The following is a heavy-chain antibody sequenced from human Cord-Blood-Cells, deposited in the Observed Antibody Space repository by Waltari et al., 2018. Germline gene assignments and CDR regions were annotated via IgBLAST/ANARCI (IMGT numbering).Heavy chain of an antibody. V-gene: IGHV3-21*01. CDR1: GFTFSSYS. J-gene: IGHJ4*02. CDR3: ARDLSSDY. D-gene: IGHD6-6*01. Sequence: EVQLVESGGGLVKPGGSLRLSCAASGFTFSSYSMNWVRQAPGKGLGGVSSISISSSYIYYADSVKGLFTISRDNAKNSLYLQMNSLRAEDTAVYYCARDLSSDYWGQGTLVTVSS. CDR2: ISISSSYI.